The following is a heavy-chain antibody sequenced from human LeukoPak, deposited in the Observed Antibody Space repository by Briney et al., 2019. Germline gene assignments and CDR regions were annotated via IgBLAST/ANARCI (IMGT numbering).Heavy chain of an antibody. J-gene: IGHJ4*02. Sequence: PSETLSLTCTVSGGSVSSGSYYWSWIRQPPGKGLEWIGYIYYSGSTNYNPSLKSRVTISVDTSKNQFSLKLSSVTAADTAVYYCARTYFAPYYFDYWGQGTLVTVSS. D-gene: IGHD3-10*01. CDR3: ARTYFAPYYFDY. CDR1: GGSVSSGSYY. V-gene: IGHV4-61*01. CDR2: IYYSGST.